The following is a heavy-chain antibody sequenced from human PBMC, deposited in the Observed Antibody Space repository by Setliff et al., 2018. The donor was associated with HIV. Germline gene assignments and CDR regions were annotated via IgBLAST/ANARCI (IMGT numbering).Heavy chain of an antibody. J-gene: IGHJ5*02. CDR2: INHSGSS. Sequence: TLSLTCAVYGGSFSGHYWTWIRQPPGKGLEWIGEINHSGSSSYSPSLESRVTISVDTYKNQFSLKLRSVTAADTAVYYCASRENPSGGYPKGWFDPWGQGTLVTVSA. CDR3: ASRENPSGGYPKGWFDP. D-gene: IGHD2-15*01. CDR1: GGSFSGHY. V-gene: IGHV4-34*01.